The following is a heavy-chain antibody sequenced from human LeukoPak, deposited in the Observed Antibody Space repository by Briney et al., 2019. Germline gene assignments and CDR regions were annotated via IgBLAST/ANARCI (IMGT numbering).Heavy chain of an antibody. D-gene: IGHD3-10*01. V-gene: IGHV3-21*01. CDR2: ISSNSSYI. Sequence: PGGSLRLSCAASGFTFSSYSMNWVRQAPGKGLEWVSSISSNSSYISYADSVKGRFTISRDNAKNSLYLQMNSLRAEDTAVYYCARDTRTTYYHGSGGYYYDYGMDVWGKGTTVTVSS. J-gene: IGHJ6*04. CDR3: ARDTRTTYYHGSGGYYYDYGMDV. CDR1: GFTFSSYS.